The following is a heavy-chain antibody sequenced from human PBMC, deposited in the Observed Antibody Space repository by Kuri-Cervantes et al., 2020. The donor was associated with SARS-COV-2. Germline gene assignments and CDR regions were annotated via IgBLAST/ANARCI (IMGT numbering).Heavy chain of an antibody. J-gene: IGHJ4*02. V-gene: IGHV3-11*04. CDR1: GFTFSDYY. Sequence: LSLTCAASGFTFSDYYMSWIRQAPGKGLEWVSYISSSGSTIYYADSVKGRFTISRDNSKNTLYLQMNSLRAEDTAVYYCAKVGAGYCSGGSCDSVVVDWGQGTLVTVSS. CDR3: AKVGAGYCSGGSCDSVVVD. CDR2: ISSSGSTI. D-gene: IGHD2-15*01.